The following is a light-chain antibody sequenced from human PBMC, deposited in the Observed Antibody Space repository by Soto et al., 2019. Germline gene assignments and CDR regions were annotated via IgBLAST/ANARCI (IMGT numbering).Light chain of an antibody. CDR1: QSISSW. CDR2: DAS. J-gene: IGKJ2*01. V-gene: IGKV1-5*01. Sequence: DIQMTQSPSTLSASVGDRVTITCRASQSISSWLAWYQQKPGKAPKLLIFDASSLESGVPSRFSGSGSGTEFSLTISSLQPDDCASYHCQQYKSYPYTFGQGTKLEIK. CDR3: QQYKSYPYT.